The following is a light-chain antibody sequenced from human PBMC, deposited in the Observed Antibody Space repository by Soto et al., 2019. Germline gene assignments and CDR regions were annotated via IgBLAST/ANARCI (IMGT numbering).Light chain of an antibody. J-gene: IGKJ1*01. CDR3: QQGYSTPWT. V-gene: IGKV1-39*01. CDR2: AIS. Sequence: DIQMTQSPSSLSASVGDRVTITCRASQSVTTYLHWYQQKAGEAPKLLIYAISNLQSGVSSRFSGIGSVTDFSLTINTLQPEDFATYYCQQGYSTPWTFGQGTKVEIK. CDR1: QSVTTY.